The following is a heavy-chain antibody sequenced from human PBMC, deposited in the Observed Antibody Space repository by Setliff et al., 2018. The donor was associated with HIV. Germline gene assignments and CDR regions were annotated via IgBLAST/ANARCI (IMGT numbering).Heavy chain of an antibody. Sequence: LSLTCTVSGGSITGHYWSWIRQAPGKGLEWVSYISSSGSTIYYADSVKGRFTISRDNAKNSLYLQMNSLKIEDTAVYYCTREVQGGMDVWGQGTTVTVSS. J-gene: IGHJ6*02. CDR2: ISSSGSTI. V-gene: IGHV3-11*01. CDR1: GGSITGHY. CDR3: TREVQGGMDV.